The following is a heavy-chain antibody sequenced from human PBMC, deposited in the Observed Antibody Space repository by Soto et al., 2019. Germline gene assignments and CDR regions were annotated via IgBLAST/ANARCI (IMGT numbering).Heavy chain of an antibody. CDR2: IFYSGST. Sequence: QVQLQESGPGLVKPSETLSLTCTVSGGSFSSYYWSWIRQPPGKGLEWIGYIFYSGSTNYNPSLKSRVTISVDTSKNQFSLRLSSVTAADTAVYYCARSPTVTTKGGDWFFDLWGRGTLVTVSS. CDR1: GGSFSSYY. V-gene: IGHV4-59*08. J-gene: IGHJ2*01. D-gene: IGHD4-17*01. CDR3: ARSPTVTTKGGDWFFDL.